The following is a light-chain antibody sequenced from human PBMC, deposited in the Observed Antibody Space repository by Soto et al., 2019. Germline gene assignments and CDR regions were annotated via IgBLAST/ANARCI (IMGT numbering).Light chain of an antibody. CDR2: AAS. V-gene: IGKV1-39*01. CDR1: QSISNY. CDR3: QQSYSTPL. J-gene: IGKJ4*01. Sequence: DIQMTQSPSSLSASVGDRVTITCRASQSISNYLNWYQQKPGKAPNLLIYAASSLQSGVPSRFSGSGSGTDFNLTISSLQPEDFATYFCQQSYSTPLFGGGTKVEIK.